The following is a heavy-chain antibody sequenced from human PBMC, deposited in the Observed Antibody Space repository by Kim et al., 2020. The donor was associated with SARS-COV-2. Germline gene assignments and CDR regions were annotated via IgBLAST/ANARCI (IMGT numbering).Heavy chain of an antibody. D-gene: IGHD1-26*01. CDR2: INSDGSAA. Sequence: PGGSLRLSCAVSGFIFRTIGMHWVRQAPGKGLVWVSHINSDGSAASYAGPVRGRFTISRDNAKNTLYLQMNSLRVEDTAVYYCVRGASGSYPFWGQGTLVTVTS. CDR3: VRGASGSYPF. CDR1: GFIFRTIG. V-gene: IGHV3-74*01. J-gene: IGHJ4*02.